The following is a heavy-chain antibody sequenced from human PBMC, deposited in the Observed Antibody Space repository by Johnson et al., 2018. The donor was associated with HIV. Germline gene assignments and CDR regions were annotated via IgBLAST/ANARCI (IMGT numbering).Heavy chain of an antibody. Sequence: VQLLESGGGVVQPGRSLRLSCAASGFTFSSYAMHWVRQAQGKGLEWVAVISYDGSNKYYADSVKGRFTISRDNSKNTLYLQMNSLRAEDTAVYYCARDSEIAARRKRGAFDIWGQGTMVTVSS. CDR2: ISYDGSNK. CDR3: ARDSEIAARRKRGAFDI. J-gene: IGHJ3*02. D-gene: IGHD6-6*01. V-gene: IGHV3-30*04. CDR1: GFTFSSYA.